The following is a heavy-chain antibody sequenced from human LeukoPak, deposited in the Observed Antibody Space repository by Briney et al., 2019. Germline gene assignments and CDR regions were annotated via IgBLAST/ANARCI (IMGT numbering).Heavy chain of an antibody. CDR3: AKSRSAYSGSSGWTPDY. CDR1: GFTFSSYA. J-gene: IGHJ4*02. D-gene: IGHD3-22*01. Sequence: GGSLRLSCAASGFTFSSYAMSWVRQAPGKGLEWVSAISGSGGSTYYADSVKGRFTISRDNSKNTLYLQMNSLGAEDTALYYCAKSRSAYSGSSGWTPDYWGQGTLVTVSS. V-gene: IGHV3-23*01. CDR2: ISGSGGST.